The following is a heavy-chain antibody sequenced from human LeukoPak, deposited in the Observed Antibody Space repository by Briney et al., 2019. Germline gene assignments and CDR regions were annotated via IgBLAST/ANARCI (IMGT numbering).Heavy chain of an antibody. CDR2: INHRGDT. J-gene: IGHJ4*02. CDR1: GGSFSSYY. V-gene: IGHV4-34*01. CDR3: ARVVVGATTGYYFDY. D-gene: IGHD1-26*01. Sequence: SETLSLTCAVYGGSFSSYYWSWIRQSPGKGLEWIAEINHRGDTNYNPSVKSRVTISVDKSKNQFSLKVTSVTAADTAVYYCARVVVGATTGYYFDYWGQGTLVTVSS.